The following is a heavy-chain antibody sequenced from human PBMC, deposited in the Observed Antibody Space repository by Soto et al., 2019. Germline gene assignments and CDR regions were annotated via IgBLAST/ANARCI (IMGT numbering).Heavy chain of an antibody. CDR3: ARGLLPYYYSGMDV. J-gene: IGHJ6*02. Sequence: SFETAACTLSGYTIGGVRQALGQGLEWMGGIIPIFGTANYAQKFQGRVTITADESTSTAYMELSSLRSEDTAVYYCARGLLPYYYSGMDVRGQGTTVTVSS. D-gene: IGHD4-17*01. CDR1: ACTLSGYT. V-gene: IGHV1-69*01. CDR2: IIPIFGTA.